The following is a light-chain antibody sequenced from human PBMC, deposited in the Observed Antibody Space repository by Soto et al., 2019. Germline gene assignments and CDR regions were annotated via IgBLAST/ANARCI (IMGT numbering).Light chain of an antibody. CDR1: SSDVGAYDY. V-gene: IGLV2-14*03. CDR2: EVS. Sequence: QSVLTQPASVSGSPGQSITISCTGTSSDVGAYDYVSWYQQHPDKATKLMIYEVSNRPSGVSNRFSGSKSVNTATLTISGLQADDEADYYCSSYTSSSTRVFGTGTKATVL. CDR3: SSYTSSSTRV. J-gene: IGLJ1*01.